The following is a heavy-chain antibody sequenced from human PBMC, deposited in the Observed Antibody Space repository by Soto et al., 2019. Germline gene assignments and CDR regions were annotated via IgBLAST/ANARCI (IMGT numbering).Heavy chain of an antibody. Sequence: QVQLVQSGAEEKKPGASVKVSCKASGYTFTSYAMHWVRHAPGQRLEWMGWINAGNGNTKYSQKFQGRVTITRDTSASTAYMELRRMRSEDTAVYYCARSIVVVTALDYWGQGTLVTVSS. CDR1: GYTFTSYA. J-gene: IGHJ4*02. D-gene: IGHD2-21*02. CDR2: INAGNGNT. CDR3: ARSIVVVTALDY. V-gene: IGHV1-3*05.